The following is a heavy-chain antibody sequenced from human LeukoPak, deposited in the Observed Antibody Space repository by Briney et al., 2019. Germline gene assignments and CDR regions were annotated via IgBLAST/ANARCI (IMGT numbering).Heavy chain of an antibody. CDR1: GYTFTSYG. Sequence: ASVKVSCKASGYTFTSYGISWVRQAPGQGLEWMGWISAYNGNTNYAQKLQGRVTMTTDTSTSTAYMELRSLRSDDTAVYCCARDFRLYCSSTSCPGYYYYGMDVWGQGTTVTVSS. D-gene: IGHD2-2*01. CDR3: ARDFRLYCSSTSCPGYYYYGMDV. J-gene: IGHJ6*02. CDR2: ISAYNGNT. V-gene: IGHV1-18*01.